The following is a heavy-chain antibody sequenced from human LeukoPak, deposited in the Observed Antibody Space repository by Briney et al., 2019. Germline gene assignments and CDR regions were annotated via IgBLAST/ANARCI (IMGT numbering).Heavy chain of an antibody. CDR1: GFTFCSYS. J-gene: IGHJ4*02. CDR3: AKAMVRGVIIEEFDY. D-gene: IGHD3-10*01. CDR2: ISGSGGST. V-gene: IGHV3-23*01. Sequence: GSLRLPCGGSGFTFCSYSMSWVRQASREGLEWVSTISGSGGSTYYADSVKGRFTISRDNSKNTLYLQMNSLRAEDTAVYYCAKAMVRGVIIEEFDYWGQGTLVTVSS.